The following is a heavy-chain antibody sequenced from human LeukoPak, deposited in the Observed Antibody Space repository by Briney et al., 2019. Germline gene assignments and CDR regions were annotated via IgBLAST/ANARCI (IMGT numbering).Heavy chain of an antibody. Sequence: PGGSLRLSCAASGFTVSSNYMSWVHQAPGKGLEWVSVIYSGGSTYYADSVKGRFTISRDNSKNTLYLQMNSLRAEDTAVYYCARERERPGARGFDPWGQGTLVTVSS. CDR2: IYSGGST. J-gene: IGHJ5*02. CDR1: GFTVSSNY. V-gene: IGHV3-53*01. D-gene: IGHD1-26*01. CDR3: ARERERPGARGFDP.